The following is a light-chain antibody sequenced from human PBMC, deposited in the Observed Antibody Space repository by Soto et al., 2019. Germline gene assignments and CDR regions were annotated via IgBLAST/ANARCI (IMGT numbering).Light chain of an antibody. Sequence: DTQMTQSPSSLSASVGDRVTITCQASQDISNYLNWYQQKPGKAPKLLIYDASNLETGVPSRFSGSGSGTDFTFTISSLQPEDIATYYCQQDDNLPITSGQGRRIAIK. J-gene: IGKJ5*01. CDR2: DAS. CDR3: QQDDNLPIT. V-gene: IGKV1-33*01. CDR1: QDISNY.